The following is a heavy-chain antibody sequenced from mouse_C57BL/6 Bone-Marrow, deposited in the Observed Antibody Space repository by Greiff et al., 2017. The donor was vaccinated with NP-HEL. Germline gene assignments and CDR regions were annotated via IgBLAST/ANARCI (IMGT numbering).Heavy chain of an antibody. CDR2: INPNNGGT. CDR1: GYTFTDYN. V-gene: IGHV1-18*01. J-gene: IGHJ4*01. Sequence: VQLQQSGPELVKPGASVKIPCKASGYTFTDYNMDWVKQSHGKSLEWIGDINPNNGGTIYNQKFKGKATLTVDTSSSTAYMELRSLTSEDTAVYYCARRLSYDAMDYWGQGTSVTVSS. D-gene: IGHD3-2*02. CDR3: ARRLSYDAMDY.